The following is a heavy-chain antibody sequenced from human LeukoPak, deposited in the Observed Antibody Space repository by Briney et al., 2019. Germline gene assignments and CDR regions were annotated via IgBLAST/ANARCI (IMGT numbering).Heavy chain of an antibody. V-gene: IGHV5-51*01. D-gene: IGHD2-2*01. CDR1: GYSFITYW. J-gene: IGHJ4*02. Sequence: GESLKISCKGSGYSFITYWIGWVRQMPGKGLEWMGIIYPGDSDTRYSPSFQGQVTISADKSISTAYLQWSSLKASDTAMYYCARQSPIGCSSTSCPFDYWGQGTLVTVSS. CDR3: ARQSPIGCSSTSCPFDY. CDR2: IYPGDSDT.